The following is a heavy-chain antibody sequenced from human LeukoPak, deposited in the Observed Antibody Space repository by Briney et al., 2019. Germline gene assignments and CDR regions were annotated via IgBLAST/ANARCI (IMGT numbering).Heavy chain of an antibody. CDR3: AKVPAGSIAAAGKDWFDP. CDR1: GFTFNSYA. J-gene: IGHJ5*02. Sequence: GGSLRLSCAASGFTFNSYAMHWVRQAPGKGLEWVAVISYDGSKTYYAESLKGRFTISRDNSKNTLYLQMNSLRAEDTAVYYCAKVPAGSIAAAGKDWFDPWGQGTLVTVSS. D-gene: IGHD6-13*01. CDR2: ISYDGSKT. V-gene: IGHV3-30*18.